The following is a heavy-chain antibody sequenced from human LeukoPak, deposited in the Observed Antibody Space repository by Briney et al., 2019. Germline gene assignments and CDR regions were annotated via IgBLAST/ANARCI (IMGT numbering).Heavy chain of an antibody. J-gene: IGHJ4*02. CDR2: INPISGGT. Sequence: ASVKVSCKASGYTFTAYYMHWVRQAPGQGLEWMGWINPISGGTNYAQKFQGRVTMTRDTSITTAYMELSRLRSDDTAAYYCARSLVGATTDFDYWGQGTLVTVSS. CDR1: GYTFTAYY. CDR3: ARSLVGATTDFDY. D-gene: IGHD1-26*01. V-gene: IGHV1-2*02.